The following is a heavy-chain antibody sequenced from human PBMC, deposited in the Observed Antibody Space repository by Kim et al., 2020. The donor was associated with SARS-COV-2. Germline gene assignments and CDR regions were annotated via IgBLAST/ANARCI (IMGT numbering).Heavy chain of an antibody. D-gene: IGHD6-13*01. CDR2: ISGSGGST. CDR1: GFTFSSYA. Sequence: GGSLRLSCAASGFTFSSYAMSWVRQAPGKGLEWVSAISGSGGSTYYADSVKGRFTISRDNSKNTLYLQMNSLRAEDTAVYYCAKDLSSSWYRGLTHFSSFDYWGQGTLVTVSS. J-gene: IGHJ4*02. CDR3: AKDLSSSWYRGLTHFSSFDY. V-gene: IGHV3-23*01.